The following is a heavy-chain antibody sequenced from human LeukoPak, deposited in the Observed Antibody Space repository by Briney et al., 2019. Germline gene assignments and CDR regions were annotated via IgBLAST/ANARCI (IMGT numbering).Heavy chain of an antibody. CDR3: ARSRYYDSSGYRYFQH. D-gene: IGHD3-22*01. J-gene: IGHJ1*01. V-gene: IGHV4-34*01. Sequence: PSETLSLTCAVYGGSFSGYYWSWIRQPPGKGPEWIGEINHSGSTNYNPSLKSRVTISVDTSKNQFSLKLSSVTAADTAVYYCARSRYYDSSGYRYFQHWGQGTLVTVSS. CDR2: INHSGST. CDR1: GGSFSGYY.